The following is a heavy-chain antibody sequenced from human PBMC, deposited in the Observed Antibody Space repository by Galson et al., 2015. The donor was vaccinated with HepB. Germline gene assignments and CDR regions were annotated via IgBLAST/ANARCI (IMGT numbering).Heavy chain of an antibody. V-gene: IGHV4-4*02. J-gene: IGHJ4*02. CDR2: IYHRGST. D-gene: IGHD3-3*01. Sequence: SETLSLTCAVSGGSISSGNRWSWVRQPPGKGLVWIGEIYHRGSTNYNPSLKSRVTISVDKSKNHFSLKLSSVTAADTAIYYCARVPFGPPTILGDSGYFDYWGQGTLVTVSS. CDR1: GGSISSGNR. CDR3: ARVPFGPPTILGDSGYFDY.